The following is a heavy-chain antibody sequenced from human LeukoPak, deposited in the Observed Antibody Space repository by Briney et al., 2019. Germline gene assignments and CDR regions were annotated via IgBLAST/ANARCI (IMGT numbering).Heavy chain of an antibody. V-gene: IGHV3-48*04. CDR1: GFTVSSNS. D-gene: IGHD2-2*01. CDR3: ARGLRIVPNDY. J-gene: IGHJ4*02. Sequence: GGSLRLSCTVSGFTVSSNSMSWVRQAPGKGLEWVSYISSSGSTIYYADSVKGRFTISRDNAKNSLYLQMNSLRAEDTAVYYCARGLRIVPNDYWGQGTLVTVSS. CDR2: ISSSGSTI.